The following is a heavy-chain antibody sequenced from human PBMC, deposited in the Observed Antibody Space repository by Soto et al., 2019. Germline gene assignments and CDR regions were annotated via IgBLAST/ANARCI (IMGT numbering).Heavy chain of an antibody. CDR2: INHSGST. CDR3: AREKITGLFDY. CDR1: GGSFSGYY. V-gene: IGHV4-34*01. Sequence: QVQLQQWGAGLLKPSETLSLTCAVYGGSFSGYYWTWIRQPPGTGLEWIGEINHSGSTNYNPSLKSRVTLSVDTSKSQFSLKLTSVTAAATAVYYCAREKITGLFDYWGQGTLVTVSS. D-gene: IGHD2-8*02. J-gene: IGHJ4*02.